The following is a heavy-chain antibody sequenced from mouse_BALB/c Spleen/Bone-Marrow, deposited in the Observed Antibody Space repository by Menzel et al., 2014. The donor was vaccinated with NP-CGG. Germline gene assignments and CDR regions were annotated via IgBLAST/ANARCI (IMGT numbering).Heavy chain of an antibody. CDR3: RAYYRYDGYAMDY. V-gene: IGHV1-15*01. J-gene: IGHJ4*01. D-gene: IGHD2-14*01. Sequence: VKLVESGAELVRPGASVTLSCKASGYTFTDYEMHWVKQTPVHGLEWIGAIDPGTGGTAYNQKFKGKATLTADKSSSTAYMELRSLTSEDSAVYYCRAYYRYDGYAMDYWGQGTSVTVSS. CDR2: IDPGTGGT. CDR1: GYTFTDYE.